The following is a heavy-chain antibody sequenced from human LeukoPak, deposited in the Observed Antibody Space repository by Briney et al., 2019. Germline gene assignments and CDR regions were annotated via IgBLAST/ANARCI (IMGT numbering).Heavy chain of an antibody. CDR2: ISSSGSTI. CDR3: AELGITMIGGV. CDR1: EFTFSSYW. D-gene: IGHD3-10*02. V-gene: IGHV3-48*03. J-gene: IGHJ6*03. Sequence: GGSLRLSCAASEFTFSSYWMSWVRQAPGKGLEWVSYISSSGSTIYYADSVKGRFTISRDNAKNSLYLQMNSLRAEDTAVYYCAELGITMIGGVWGKGTTVTVSS.